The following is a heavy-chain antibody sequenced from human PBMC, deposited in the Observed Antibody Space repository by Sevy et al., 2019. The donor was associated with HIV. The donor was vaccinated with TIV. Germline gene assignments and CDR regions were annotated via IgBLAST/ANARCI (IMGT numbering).Heavy chain of an antibody. V-gene: IGHV3-72*01. Sequence: GGSLRLSCAASGFTFSDHYMEWVRQAPGKGLEWVGRIRNKADSYTIEYAASVKGRFTISIDDSKNSVYLLMNSLKTEDTAVYYCATHAGIAAAGRVFDYWGQGTLVTVSS. CDR2: IRNKADSYTI. CDR3: ATHAGIAAAGRVFDY. J-gene: IGHJ4*02. D-gene: IGHD6-13*01. CDR1: GFTFSDHY.